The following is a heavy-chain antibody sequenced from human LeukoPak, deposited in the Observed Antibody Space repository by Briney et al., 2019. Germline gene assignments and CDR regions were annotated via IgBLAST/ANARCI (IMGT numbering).Heavy chain of an antibody. V-gene: IGHV3-53*01. CDR3: ARDPRLVRTYSDYYYMDV. Sequence: GGSLRLSCAASGFTVSSNYMSWVRQAPGKGLEWVSVIYSGGSTYYADSVKGRFTISRDNARNSLYLQMNSLRAEDTAVYYCARDPRLVRTYSDYYYMDVWGKGTTVTVSS. D-gene: IGHD4-23*01. J-gene: IGHJ6*03. CDR1: GFTVSSNY. CDR2: IYSGGST.